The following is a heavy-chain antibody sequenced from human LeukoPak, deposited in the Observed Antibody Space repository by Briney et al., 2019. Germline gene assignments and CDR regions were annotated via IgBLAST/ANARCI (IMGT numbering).Heavy chain of an antibody. CDR3: ARVSIGWYSFDY. J-gene: IGHJ4*02. V-gene: IGHV3-74*01. Sequence: GVSLRLSCAASGFTFSTYWMHWVRQAPGKGLVWVSRINPDGTTTSYADSVKGRFTISRDNAKDTVYLQMNSLRAEDTAVYYCARVSIGWYSFDYWGQGTLVTVSS. D-gene: IGHD6-19*01. CDR2: INPDGTTT. CDR1: GFTFSTYW.